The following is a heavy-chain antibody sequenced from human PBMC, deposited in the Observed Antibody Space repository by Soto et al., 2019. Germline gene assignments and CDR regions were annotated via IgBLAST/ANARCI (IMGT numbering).Heavy chain of an antibody. J-gene: IGHJ4*02. CDR2: INHSGST. V-gene: IGHV4-34*01. CDR3: AIRGPRGYRNRDY. CDR1: GGSFSGYY. D-gene: IGHD5-12*01. Sequence: TLSLTCAVYGGSFSGYYWSWIRQPPGKGLEWIGEINHSGSTNYNPSLKSRVTISVDTSKNQFSLKLSSVTAADTAVYYCAIRGPRGYRNRDYWGQGTLVTVSS.